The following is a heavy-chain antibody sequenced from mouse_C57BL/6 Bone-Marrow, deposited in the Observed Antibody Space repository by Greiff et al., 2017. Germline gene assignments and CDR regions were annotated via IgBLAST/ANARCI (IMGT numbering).Heavy chain of an antibody. D-gene: IGHD1-1*01. V-gene: IGHV1-69*01. Sequence: QVQLQQPGAELVMPGASVKLSCKASGYTFTSYWMHWVKQRPGQGLEWIGEIDPSDSYTNYNQKFKGKSTLTVDKSSSTAYMQLSSLTSEDSAVYYCARDYGSRYNWDFEVWGTETTVTVSS. CDR3: ARDYGSRYNWDFEV. CDR1: GYTFTSYW. J-gene: IGHJ1*03. CDR2: IDPSDSYT.